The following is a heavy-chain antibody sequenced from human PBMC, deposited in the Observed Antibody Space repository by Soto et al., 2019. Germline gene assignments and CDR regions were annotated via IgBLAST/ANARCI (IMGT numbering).Heavy chain of an antibody. V-gene: IGHV4-34*01. CDR3: ARAPPLKYTYGLRGAFDI. D-gene: IGHD5-18*01. CDR1: GESFSGHY. J-gene: IGHJ3*02. Sequence: SETLSLTCAVYGESFSGHYWSWIRQPPGKGLEWIGEINHRGSANYNPSLKSRVTISVDTSKNQFSLKLSSVTAADTAVYYCARAPPLKYTYGLRGAFDIWGQGTMVTVSS. CDR2: INHRGSA.